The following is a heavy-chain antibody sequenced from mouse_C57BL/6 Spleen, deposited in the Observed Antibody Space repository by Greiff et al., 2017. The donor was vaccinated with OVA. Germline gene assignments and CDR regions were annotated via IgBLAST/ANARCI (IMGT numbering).Heavy chain of an antibody. D-gene: IGHD4-1*01. CDR1: GYTFTSYW. CDR3: ARALTGTSMDY. J-gene: IGHJ4*01. Sequence: QVQLQQPGAELVMPGASVKLSCKASGYTFTSYWMHWVKQRPGQGLEWIGEIDPSDSYTNYNQKFKGKSTLTVDKSSSTAYMQLSSLTSEDSAVYYCARALTGTSMDYWGQGTSVTVSS. V-gene: IGHV1-69*01. CDR2: IDPSDSYT.